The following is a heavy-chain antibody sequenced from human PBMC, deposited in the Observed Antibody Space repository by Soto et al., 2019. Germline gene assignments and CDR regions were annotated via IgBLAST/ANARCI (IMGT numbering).Heavy chain of an antibody. CDR2: ISQSGASK. CDR3: VKSFPAGDFGARNSTFTSMDV. V-gene: IGHV3-23*01. D-gene: IGHD1-1*01. Sequence: GGSLRLSCAASGFSFSNYAMSWVRHDPGKGLEWVSTISQSGASKYYANSARGRFAVSRANSRNTLNLQMNSRSAADTALYSFVKSFPAGDFGARNSTFTSMDVWCQGATVPGSS. J-gene: IGHJ6*02. CDR1: GFSFSNYA.